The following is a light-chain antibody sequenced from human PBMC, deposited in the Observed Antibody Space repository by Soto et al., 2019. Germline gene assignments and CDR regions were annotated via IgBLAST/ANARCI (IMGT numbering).Light chain of an antibody. CDR1: QDISHY. V-gene: IGKV1-27*01. Sequence: DVQMTQSPSSLSASVGDRVTFTCRASQDISHYLAWYQQRSGKVPKLLSYYAANLQLGVPSRFSGSGSGTDFTLTISSLQPEDVATYYCQQYTKDTPGTFGQGTKVDIK. CDR2: YAA. CDR3: QQYTKDTPGT. J-gene: IGKJ1*01.